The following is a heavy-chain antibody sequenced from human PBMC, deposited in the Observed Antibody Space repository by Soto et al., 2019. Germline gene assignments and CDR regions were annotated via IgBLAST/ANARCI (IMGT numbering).Heavy chain of an antibody. CDR2: ISNYNGDT. CDR3: TRGGQLFAGNYFDY. Sequence: QVQLVQSGAEVKKPGASVKVSCKASGYTFTSYGISWVRQAPGQGLEWMGWISNYNGDTNYAQKLQGRVTMTTDTSPSTAYMELRSLKSDDTALYYCTRGGQLFAGNYFDYWGQGTLVTVSS. CDR1: GYTFTSYG. D-gene: IGHD3-10*02. V-gene: IGHV1-18*01. J-gene: IGHJ4*02.